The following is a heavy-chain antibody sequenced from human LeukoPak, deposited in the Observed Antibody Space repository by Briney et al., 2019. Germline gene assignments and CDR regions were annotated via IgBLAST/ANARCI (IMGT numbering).Heavy chain of an antibody. V-gene: IGHV4-59*08. Sequence: PSETLSLTCTVSGVSTSSSYRSWIRQPPGKGLEWIGYIFYTGDSRHNPSFKSRVSISLDTSKDQISLKLSSVTATDTAVYYCARHRFASPLDSWGQGTLVTVSS. J-gene: IGHJ4*02. CDR2: IFYTGDS. D-gene: IGHD3-16*01. CDR1: GVSTSSSY. CDR3: ARHRFASPLDS.